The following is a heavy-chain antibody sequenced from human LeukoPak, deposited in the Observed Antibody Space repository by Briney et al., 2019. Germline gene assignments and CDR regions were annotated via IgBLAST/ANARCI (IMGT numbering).Heavy chain of an antibody. J-gene: IGHJ4*02. V-gene: IGHV3-30*03. CDR2: ISYDGSNK. CDR3: ARSRHPFDY. Sequence: GGSLRLSCAASGFTFSSYGMHWVSQAPGKGLGWVAVISYDGSNKYYADSVKGRFTISRDRSKHTLYLQMNSLRAEDTGAYYCARSRHPFDYWGQATLVTVSS. CDR1: GFTFSSYG.